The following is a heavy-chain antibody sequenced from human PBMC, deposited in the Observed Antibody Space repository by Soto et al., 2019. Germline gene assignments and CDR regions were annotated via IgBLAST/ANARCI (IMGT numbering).Heavy chain of an antibody. D-gene: IGHD6-19*01. V-gene: IGHV3-9*01. CDR1: GFTFDEYA. CDR2: ITWNSGGV. J-gene: IGHJ4*02. CDR3: AKDARAVAGLGVYYFDL. Sequence: EVQLVESGGDLVQPGRSLRLSCTASGFTFDEYAMHWVRQVPGKGLEWVSVITWNSGGVDYADSVKGRFTTSRDNAKNTLYLQMNRLRTEDTAFYYCAKDARAVAGLGVYYFDLWGQGTLVTVSS.